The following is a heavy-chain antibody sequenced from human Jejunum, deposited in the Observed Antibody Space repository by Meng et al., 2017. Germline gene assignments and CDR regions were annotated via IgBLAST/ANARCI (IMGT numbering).Heavy chain of an antibody. Sequence: SETLSLTCTVSGFSISSNCYWGWIRQPPGKVLEWIGNFHHSGSTNYNPSLKSRVTISVDTSKNQFPLKLNSVTAADTAVYYCTKASVWFSGGYWGQGTLVTVSS. CDR1: GFSISSNCY. J-gene: IGHJ4*02. D-gene: IGHD3-10*01. V-gene: IGHV4-38-2*02. CDR2: FHHSGST. CDR3: TKASVWFSGGY.